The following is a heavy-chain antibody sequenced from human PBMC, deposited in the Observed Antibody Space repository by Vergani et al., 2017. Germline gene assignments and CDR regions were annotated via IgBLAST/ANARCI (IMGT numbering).Heavy chain of an antibody. CDR1: GFTFSSYE. CDR2: ISSSGSTR. Sequence: EVQLVESGGGLVQPGGSLRLSCAASGFTFSSYEMNWVRQAPGKGLEWVSYISSSGSTRYYADSVKGRFTISRDNAKNSLYLQMNSLRAEDTAIYYCATKSCGTPGCQIGYFREWGQGTLVTVSS. CDR3: ATKSCGTPGCQIGYFRE. J-gene: IGHJ4*02. V-gene: IGHV3-48*03. D-gene: IGHD1-1*01.